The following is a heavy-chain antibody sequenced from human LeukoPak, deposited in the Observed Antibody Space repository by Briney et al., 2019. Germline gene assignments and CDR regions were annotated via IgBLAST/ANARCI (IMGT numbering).Heavy chain of an antibody. J-gene: IGHJ4*02. CDR2: ISSSGSTI. Sequence: GGSLRLSCAASGFTFSDYYMSWIRQAPGKGLKWVSYISSSGSTIYYADSVKGRFTISRDNAKNSLYLQMNSLRAEDTAVYYCASEYSSSWYAFDYWGQGTLVTVSS. CDR1: GFTFSDYY. CDR3: ASEYSSSWYAFDY. D-gene: IGHD6-13*01. V-gene: IGHV3-11*01.